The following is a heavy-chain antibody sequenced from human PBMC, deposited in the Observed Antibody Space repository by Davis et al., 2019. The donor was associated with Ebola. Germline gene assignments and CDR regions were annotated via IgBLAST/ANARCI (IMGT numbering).Heavy chain of an antibody. V-gene: IGHV3-7*03. CDR3: ANRNPLMHTTMVIV. CDR1: GFTFSSYW. J-gene: IGHJ4*02. D-gene: IGHD5-18*01. CDR2: IKQDGSEK. Sequence: GESLKISCAASGFTFSSYWMSWVRQAPGKGLEWVANIKQDGSEKYYVDSVKGRFTISRDNAKNSLYLQMNSLRAEDTAVYYCANRNPLMHTTMVIVWGQGTLVTVSS.